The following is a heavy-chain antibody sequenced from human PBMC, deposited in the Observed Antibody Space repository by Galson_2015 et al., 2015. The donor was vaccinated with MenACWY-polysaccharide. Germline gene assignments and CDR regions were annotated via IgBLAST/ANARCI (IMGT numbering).Heavy chain of an antibody. CDR2: IYYTGST. V-gene: IGHV4-31*03. Sequence: TLSLTCTVSSDSINNADYYWTWIRQHPGEGLEWIGYIYYTGSTYYNPSLKSRVSISIDTSKNQFSLRLTSVTAADTAVYYCARKSRHNYYFDDWGQGTLVTVSA. J-gene: IGHJ4*02. CDR1: SDSINNADYY. CDR3: ARKSRHNYYFDD. D-gene: IGHD1-20*01.